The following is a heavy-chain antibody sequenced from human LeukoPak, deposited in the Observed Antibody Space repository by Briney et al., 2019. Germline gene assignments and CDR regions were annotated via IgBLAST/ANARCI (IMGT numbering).Heavy chain of an antibody. V-gene: IGHV4-4*09. J-gene: IGHJ6*04. CDR1: GGPISSYY. CDR2: IYTSGST. D-gene: IGHD6-13*01. CDR3: ARGIVDV. Sequence: SETLSLTCTVSGGPISSYYWSWIRQPPGKGLEWIGYIYTSGSTNYNPSLKSRVTISVDTSKNQFSLKLSSVTAADTAVYYCARGIVDVWGKGTTVTAPS.